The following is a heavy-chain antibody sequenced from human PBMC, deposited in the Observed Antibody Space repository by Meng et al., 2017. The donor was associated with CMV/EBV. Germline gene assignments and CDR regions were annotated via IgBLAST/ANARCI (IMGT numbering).Heavy chain of an antibody. V-gene: IGHV1-18*01. CDR3: ARLDVVVPAAMYWFDP. Sequence: ASVKVSCKASGYTFTSYGTSWVRQAPGQGLEWMGWISAYNGNTNYAQKLQGRVTMTTDTSTSTAYMELRSLRSDDTAVYYCARLDVVVPAAMYWFDPWGQGTLVTVSS. CDR2: ISAYNGNT. CDR1: GYTFTSYG. J-gene: IGHJ5*02. D-gene: IGHD2-2*01.